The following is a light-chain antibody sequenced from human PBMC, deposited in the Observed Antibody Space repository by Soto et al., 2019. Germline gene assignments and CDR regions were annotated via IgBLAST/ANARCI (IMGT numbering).Light chain of an antibody. J-gene: IGKJ5*01. Sequence: EIVMTQSPATLSVSPGERATLSCRASQSVSSNLAWYQQKPGQAPRLLIYGASTRATGIPARFSGTGSGTEFTLTISSLQSEDYGVYYCQQHNQWPPITFGPGTRLEI. CDR1: QSVSSN. V-gene: IGKV3-15*01. CDR2: GAS. CDR3: QQHNQWPPIT.